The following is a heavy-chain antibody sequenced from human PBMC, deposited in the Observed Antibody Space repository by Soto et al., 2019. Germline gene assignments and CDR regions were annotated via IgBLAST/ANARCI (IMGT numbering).Heavy chain of an antibody. Sequence: SVKVSCKASGGTFSSYAISWVRQAPGQGLEWMGGIIPIFGTANYAQKFQGRVTITADESTSTAYMELSSLRAEDTAVYYCAKRRYCPSTTCFDYWGQGTLVNVSS. CDR2: IIPIFGTA. CDR3: AKRRYCPSTTCFDY. J-gene: IGHJ4*01. D-gene: IGHD2-2*01. CDR1: GGTFSSYA. V-gene: IGHV1-69*13.